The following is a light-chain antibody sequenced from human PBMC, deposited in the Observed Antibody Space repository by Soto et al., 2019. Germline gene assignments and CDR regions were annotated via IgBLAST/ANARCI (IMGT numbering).Light chain of an antibody. CDR2: GAS. J-gene: IGKJ2*01. CDR3: QQYDKWPHT. Sequence: EIVMTQSPATLSVSPGERATLSCRASQSVSNNLAWYQKKPGQAPRLLIYGASTRATGIPARFSGGGSGTEFTLTISSLQSEDFAVYYCQQYDKWPHTFGQGTKLEIK. CDR1: QSVSNN. V-gene: IGKV3-15*01.